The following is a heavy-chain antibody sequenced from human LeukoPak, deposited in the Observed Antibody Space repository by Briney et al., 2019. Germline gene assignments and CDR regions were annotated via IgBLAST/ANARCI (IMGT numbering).Heavy chain of an antibody. CDR2: IWYDGSNK. D-gene: IGHD6-19*01. V-gene: IGHV3-33*08. CDR3: ARDAHSTAVAGDY. CDR1: GFTFSSYA. J-gene: IGHJ4*02. Sequence: GGSLRLSCAASGFTFSSYAMSWVRQAPGKGLEWVAVIWYDGSNKYYADSVKGRFTISRDNSKNTLYLQMNSLRAEDTAVYYCARDAHSTAVAGDYWGQGTLVTVSS.